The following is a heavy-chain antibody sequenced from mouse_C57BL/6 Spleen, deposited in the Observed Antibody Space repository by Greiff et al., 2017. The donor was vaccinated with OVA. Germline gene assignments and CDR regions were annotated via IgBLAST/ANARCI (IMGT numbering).Heavy chain of an antibody. J-gene: IGHJ1*03. Sequence: EVKLMESGAELVRPGASVKLSCTASGFNIKDDYMHWVKQRPEQGLEWIGWIDPENGDTEYASKFQGKATITADTSSNTAYLQLSSLTSEDTAVYYCTTDYGNSWYFDVWGTGTTVTVSS. CDR3: TTDYGNSWYFDV. D-gene: IGHD2-1*01. CDR1: GFNIKDDY. CDR2: IDPENGDT. V-gene: IGHV14-4*01.